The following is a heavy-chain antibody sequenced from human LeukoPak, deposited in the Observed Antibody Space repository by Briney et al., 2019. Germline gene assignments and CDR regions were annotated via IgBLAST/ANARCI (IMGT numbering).Heavy chain of an antibody. CDR3: ARVYTSSSRTFDY. D-gene: IGHD6-6*01. J-gene: IGHJ4*02. CDR2: IRKKTNSYTT. V-gene: IGHV3-72*01. Sequence: GGSLRLSCAASGFTFSDHYMDWVRQAPGKGLEWVARIRKKTNSYTTEYAASVKGRSTISRDDSRNSLYLQMNSLKTEDTAVYYCARVYTSSSRTFDYWGQGTLVTVSS. CDR1: GFTFSDHY.